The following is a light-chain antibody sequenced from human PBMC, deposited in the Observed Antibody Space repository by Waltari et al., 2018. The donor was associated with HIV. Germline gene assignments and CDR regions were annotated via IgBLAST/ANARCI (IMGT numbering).Light chain of an antibody. V-gene: IGKV1-5*03. J-gene: IGKJ5*01. CDR1: QSITTW. CDR2: KAS. Sequence: DIQMTQSPSTLSASVGDRVTITCRASQSITTWLAWYQQKPGKAPKLLIYKASSLESGVPSRFSGSRSGTEFTLTISSLQPDDCATYYCQQYNSFPITFGQGTRLEIK. CDR3: QQYNSFPIT.